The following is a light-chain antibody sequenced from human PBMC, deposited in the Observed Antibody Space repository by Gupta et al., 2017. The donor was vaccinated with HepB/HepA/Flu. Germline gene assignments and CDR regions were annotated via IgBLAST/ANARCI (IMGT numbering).Light chain of an antibody. Sequence: DIQMTQSPSSLSASVGDRVTITCQASQDISNYLNWYQQKPGKAPKLLIYDASKLETGVPSRFSGSGSGTDFTFTISSRQPEDLATYYCQQKDNLSDHFGQGTKLEIK. V-gene: IGKV1-33*01. CDR1: QDISNY. CDR2: DAS. CDR3: QQKDNLSDH. J-gene: IGKJ2*01.